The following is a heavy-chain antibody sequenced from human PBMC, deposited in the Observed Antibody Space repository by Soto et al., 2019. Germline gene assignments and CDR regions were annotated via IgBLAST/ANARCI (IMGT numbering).Heavy chain of an antibody. V-gene: IGHV1-69*01. CDR2: IILALGTP. CDR3: GRYCTNTKCRGGYYLDL. Sequence: QVLLVQSGAEMKQPGSSVSVSCKASGDSFTNYAFTWVRQAPGHGPEWLGGIILALGTPHYSQRFQGRLTMTADESSSTVYMELGSLRLDDTAVYYCGRYCTNTKCRGGYYLDLWGQGTLLTVSS. J-gene: IGHJ5*02. CDR1: GDSFTNYA. D-gene: IGHD2-8*01.